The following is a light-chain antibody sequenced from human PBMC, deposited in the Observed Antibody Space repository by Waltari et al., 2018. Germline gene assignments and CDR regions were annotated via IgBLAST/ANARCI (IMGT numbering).Light chain of an antibody. V-gene: IGLV2-23*02. Sequence: QSALTQPASVPGSPGQSITISCTATSSAVGTYNLVSWSQQHPGNAPKLMIYEVSKRPSGVSNRFSGSKSGNTASLTISGLQAEDEADYYCCSYAGSSTWVFGGGTKLTVL. CDR3: CSYAGSSTWV. J-gene: IGLJ3*02. CDR1: SSAVGTYNL. CDR2: EVS.